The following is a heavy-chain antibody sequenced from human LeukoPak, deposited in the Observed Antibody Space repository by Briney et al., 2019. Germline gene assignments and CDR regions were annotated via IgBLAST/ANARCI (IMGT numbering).Heavy chain of an antibody. CDR2: IYTSGST. J-gene: IGHJ6*03. V-gene: IGHV4-61*02. Sequence: SETLSLTCTVSGGSISSGSYYWSWIRQPAGKGLEWIGRIYTSGSTNYNPSLKSRVTISVDTSKNQFSLKLSSVTAADTAVYYCARDIKVRGSLGSLYYYYMDVWGKGTTVTISS. CDR3: ARDIKVRGSLGSLYYYYMDV. CDR1: GGSISSGSYY. D-gene: IGHD1-26*01.